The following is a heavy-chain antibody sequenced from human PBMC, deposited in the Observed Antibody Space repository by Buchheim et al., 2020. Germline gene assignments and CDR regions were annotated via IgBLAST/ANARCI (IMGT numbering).Heavy chain of an antibody. CDR1: GFTFSSHG. J-gene: IGHJ6*03. CDR3: AKDIDYYMDV. CDR2: ISYDGSIK. Sequence: QVQLVESGGGVVQPGRSLRLSCAASGFTFSSHGMHWVRQAPGKGLEWVAVISYDGSIKYYADYVKGRFTISRDNSTNTLYVQMNSLRAEDTAVYYCAKDIDYYMDVWGKGTT. D-gene: IGHD1-26*01. V-gene: IGHV3-30*18.